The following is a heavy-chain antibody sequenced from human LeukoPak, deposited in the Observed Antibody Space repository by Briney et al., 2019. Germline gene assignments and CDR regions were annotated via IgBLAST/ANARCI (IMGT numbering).Heavy chain of an antibody. CDR3: ARELGSYWIDY. CDR2: IRSKAYGGTT. Sequence: GRSLRLSCTASGFTFGDYAMSWVRQAPGKGLEWVGFIRSKAYGGTTEYAASVKGRFTISRDDSKSIAYLQMNSLRSEDTAVYYCARELGSYWIDYWGQGTLVTVSS. V-gene: IGHV3-49*04. D-gene: IGHD1-26*01. J-gene: IGHJ4*02. CDR1: GFTFGDYA.